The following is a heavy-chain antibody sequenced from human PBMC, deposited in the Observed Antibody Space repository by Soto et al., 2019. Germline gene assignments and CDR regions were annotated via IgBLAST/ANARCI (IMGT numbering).Heavy chain of an antibody. J-gene: IGHJ4*02. CDR3: GRGQYYYDSSGGFDC. CDR1: GFTFSSYA. Sequence: QVQLVESGGGVVQPGRSLRLSCAASGFTFSSYAMHWVRQAPGKGLEWVAVISYDGSNKYYADSVKGRFTISRDNSKNPLYLQMNGLRAEDKAVYYCGRGQYYYDSSGGFDCWGQGNLVTVSS. D-gene: IGHD3-22*01. CDR2: ISYDGSNK. V-gene: IGHV3-30-3*01.